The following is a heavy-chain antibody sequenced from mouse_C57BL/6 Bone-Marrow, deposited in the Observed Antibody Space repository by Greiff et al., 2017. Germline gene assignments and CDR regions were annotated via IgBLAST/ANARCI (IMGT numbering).Heavy chain of an antibody. CDR1: GYTFTSYW. J-gene: IGHJ2*01. Sequence: QVQLQQPGAELVKPGASVKLSCKASGYTFTSYWMHWVKQRPGQGLEWIGMIHPNSGSTNYNEKFKSKATLTVDKSSSTAYMQLSRLTSKNSAVYYCARYLYYYGSRVEFDYWGQGTTLTVSS. CDR3: ARYLYYYGSRVEFDY. CDR2: IHPNSGST. V-gene: IGHV1-64*01. D-gene: IGHD1-1*01.